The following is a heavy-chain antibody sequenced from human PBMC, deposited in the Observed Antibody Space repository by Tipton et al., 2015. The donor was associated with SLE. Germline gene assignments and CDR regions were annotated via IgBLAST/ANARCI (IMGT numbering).Heavy chain of an antibody. J-gene: IGHJ6*02. CDR3: ASGYSSSWTGYYYYYGMDV. V-gene: IGHV4-34*01. CDR2: INQRGVT. Sequence: TLSLTCAVYGGSFSGSYWSWVRQSPGRGLEWIGEINQRGVTNYNPSLKSRVTISVDTSKNQFSLKLSSVTAADTAVYYCASGYSSSWTGYYYYYGMDVWGQGTMVTVSS. D-gene: IGHD6-13*01. CDR1: GGSFSGSY.